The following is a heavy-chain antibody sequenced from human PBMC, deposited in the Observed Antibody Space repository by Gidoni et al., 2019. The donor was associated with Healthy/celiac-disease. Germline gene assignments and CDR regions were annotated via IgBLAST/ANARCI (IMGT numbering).Heavy chain of an antibody. CDR1: GFPLRTRRAG. CDR3: AHIEPAGSDDY. Sequence: QITLKEAGPTLVIPTQTLTLTYTLSGFPLRTRRAGVGWIRPPPGKALEWLALIYWDDDKRYSPSLKSRLTNTKDTSKSQVVLTMANRDPVDTATYYCAHIEPAGSDDYWGQGTLVTVSS. V-gene: IGHV2-5*02. J-gene: IGHJ4*02. D-gene: IGHD6-25*01. CDR2: IYWDDDK.